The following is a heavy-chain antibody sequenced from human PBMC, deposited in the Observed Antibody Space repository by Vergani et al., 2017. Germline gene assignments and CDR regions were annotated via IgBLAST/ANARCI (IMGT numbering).Heavy chain of an antibody. CDR2: VSGSGGST. CDR1: GFTFSSYA. V-gene: IGHV3-23*01. Sequence: EVQLLESGGGLVQPGGSLRLSCAASGFTFSSYAMSWFLQAPGKGLEWVSAVSGSGGSTYYADSVKGRFTISRDNSKNTLYLQMNSLRAEDTAVYYCARDQGQLAYYYYYMDVWGKGTTVTVSS. J-gene: IGHJ6*03. CDR3: ARDQGQLAYYYYYMDV. D-gene: IGHD6-6*01.